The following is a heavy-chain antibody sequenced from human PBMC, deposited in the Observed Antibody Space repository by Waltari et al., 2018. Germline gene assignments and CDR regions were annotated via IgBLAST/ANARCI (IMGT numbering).Heavy chain of an antibody. D-gene: IGHD7-27*01. J-gene: IGHJ4*02. Sequence: EVQLVESGGGLVQPGGSLRLSCAASGLTFSSSWMTWVRQAPGRGLEWVAIRKQDVSVIHDVDSVKGRFTSSRDNSKNSLYLQMNSLRVEDTAIYYCARGNWAPFDYWGQGTLVTVSS. CDR2: RKQDVSVI. V-gene: IGHV3-7*01. CDR1: GLTFSSSW. CDR3: ARGNWAPFDY.